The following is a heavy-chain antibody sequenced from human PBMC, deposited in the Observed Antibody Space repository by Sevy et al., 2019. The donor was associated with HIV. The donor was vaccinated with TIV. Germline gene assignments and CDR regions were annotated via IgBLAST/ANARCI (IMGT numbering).Heavy chain of an antibody. V-gene: IGHV4-39*01. CDR2: IYYSGSA. CDR3: ARHPAAWYSGDWNPKGTFDC. CDR1: GGSISTSSYY. D-gene: IGHD6-19*01. J-gene: IGHJ4*02. Sequence: SETLSLTCTVSGGSISTSSYYWGWIRQPPGKGLEWIGSIYYSGSAYYNPSLKSRVTISIDTSKNQFSLNLNSVTAADTSVYYCARHPAAWYSGDWNPKGTFDCWGQGTLVTVSS.